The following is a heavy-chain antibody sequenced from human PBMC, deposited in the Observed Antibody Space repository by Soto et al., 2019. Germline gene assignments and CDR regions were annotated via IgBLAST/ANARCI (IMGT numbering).Heavy chain of an antibody. Sequence: ASVKVSCKASGYTFTGYYMHWVRQAPGQGLEWVGWINPNSGGTNYAQKLQGRVTMTTDTSTSTAYMELRSLRSDDTAVYYCARARRDYGDYVFYYWGQGTLVTVSS. J-gene: IGHJ4*02. D-gene: IGHD4-17*01. CDR1: GYTFTGYY. CDR3: ARARRDYGDYVFYY. CDR2: INPNSGGT. V-gene: IGHV1-2*02.